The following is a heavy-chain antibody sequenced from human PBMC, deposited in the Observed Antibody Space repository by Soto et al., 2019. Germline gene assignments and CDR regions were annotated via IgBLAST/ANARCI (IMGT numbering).Heavy chain of an antibody. J-gene: IGHJ6*03. D-gene: IGHD1-7*01. CDR1: GFTFSSYG. CDR3: AIEERELELRDYYYYMDV. CDR2: IWYDGSNK. Sequence: QVQLVESGGGVVQPGRSLRLSCAASGFTFSSYGMHWVRQAPGKGLEGVAVIWYDGSNKYYADSVKGRFTISRDNSKNTLDLQMNSLRAEDTAVYYCAIEERELELRDYYYYMDVWGKGTTVTVSS. V-gene: IGHV3-33*01.